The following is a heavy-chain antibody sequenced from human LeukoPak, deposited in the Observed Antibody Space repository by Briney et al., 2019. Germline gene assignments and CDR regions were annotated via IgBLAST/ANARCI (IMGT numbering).Heavy chain of an antibody. CDR3: ARVGYSSGWEYYYYYMDV. D-gene: IGHD6-19*01. Sequence: PSETLSLTCTVSGGSISSYYWSWLRQPPGKGLEWIGYIYYSGSTNYNPSLTSRVTISVDTSKNQFSLKLSSVTAADTAVYYCARVGYSSGWEYYYYYMDVWGKGTTVTVSS. J-gene: IGHJ6*03. V-gene: IGHV4-59*01. CDR2: IYYSGST. CDR1: GGSISSYY.